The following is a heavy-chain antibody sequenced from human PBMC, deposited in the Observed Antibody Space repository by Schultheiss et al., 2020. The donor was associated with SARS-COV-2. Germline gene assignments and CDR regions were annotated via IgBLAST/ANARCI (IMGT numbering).Heavy chain of an antibody. CDR2: ISSSSSYI. CDR3: ARVRAAAYYYDSSGYYFDY. D-gene: IGHD3-22*01. V-gene: IGHV3-21*01. Sequence: ESLKISCAASGFTFSSYWMHWVRQAPGKGLVWVSSISSSSSYIYYADSVKGRFTISRDNAKNSLYLQMNSLRAEDTAVYYCARVRAAAYYYDSSGYYFDYWGQGTLVTVSS. J-gene: IGHJ4*02. CDR1: GFTFSSYW.